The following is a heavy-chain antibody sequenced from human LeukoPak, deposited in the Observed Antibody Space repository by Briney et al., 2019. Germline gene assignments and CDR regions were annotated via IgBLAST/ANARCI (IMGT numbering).Heavy chain of an antibody. J-gene: IGHJ4*02. V-gene: IGHV3-7*01. CDR2: IKQDGSEK. CDR1: GFTVSSNY. D-gene: IGHD3-22*01. Sequence: GGSLRLSCAASGFTVSSNYMSWVRQAPGKGREWVANIKQDGSEKYYVDSVKGRFTISRDNAKNSLYLQMNSLRAEDTAVYYCARDRSYYDSSGYYPPGYFDYWGQGTLVTVSS. CDR3: ARDRSYYDSSGYYPPGYFDY.